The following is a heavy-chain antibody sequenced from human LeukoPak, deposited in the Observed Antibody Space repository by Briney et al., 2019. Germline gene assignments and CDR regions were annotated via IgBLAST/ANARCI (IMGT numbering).Heavy chain of an antibody. V-gene: IGHV4-59*01. CDR1: GGSISSYY. J-gene: IGHJ5*02. CDR2: IYYSGST. CDR3: ARVVEAARLHNWFDP. D-gene: IGHD6-6*01. Sequence: SQTLSLTCTVSGGSISSYYWSWIRQPPGKGLEWIGYIYYSGSTNYNPSLKSRVTISVDTSKNQFSLKLSSVTAADTAVYYCARVVEAARLHNWFDPWGQGTLVTVSS.